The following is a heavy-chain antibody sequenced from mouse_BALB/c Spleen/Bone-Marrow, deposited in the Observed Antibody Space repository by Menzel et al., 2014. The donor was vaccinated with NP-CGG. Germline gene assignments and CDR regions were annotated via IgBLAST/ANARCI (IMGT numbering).Heavy chain of an antibody. CDR1: GYAFSTYW. CDR3: AKVTTGFAY. Sequence: VQLQQSGAELVRPGSSVKISCKASGYAFSTYWMTWVKQRPGQGLEWIGRIYPGDGDTKYNGKFKGKATLTADKSSSTAYMRLSSLTSEDSAVYFCAKVTTGFAYWGQGTLVTVSA. V-gene: IGHV1-80*01. J-gene: IGHJ3*01. CDR2: IYPGDGDT. D-gene: IGHD2-2*01.